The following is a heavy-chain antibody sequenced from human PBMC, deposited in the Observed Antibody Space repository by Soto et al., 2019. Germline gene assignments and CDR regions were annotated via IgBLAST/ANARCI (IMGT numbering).Heavy chain of an antibody. CDR3: ARLVYDTRLNYMYFDF. D-gene: IGHD2-8*01. CDR2: TFHDGTA. CDR1: GVSISSGNW. V-gene: IGHV4-4*02. Sequence: PSETLSLTCAVSGVSISSGNWWTWVRQTPQRGLEYIGETFHDGTANYYPSFERRVAISVDTSKNQFSLKLTSVTAADTAIYFCARLVYDTRLNYMYFDFWGQGALVTVYS. J-gene: IGHJ4*02.